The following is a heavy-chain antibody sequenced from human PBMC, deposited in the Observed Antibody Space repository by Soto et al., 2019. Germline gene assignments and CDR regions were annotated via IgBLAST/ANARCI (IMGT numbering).Heavy chain of an antibody. CDR1: GGSISSGGYY. D-gene: IGHD5-18*01. CDR2: IYYSGST. CDR3: AGKGRYSYGPIAYFDY. J-gene: IGHJ4*02. Sequence: PSETLSLTCTVSGGSISSGGYYWSWIRQHPGKGLEWIGYIYYSGSTYYNPSLKSRVTISADTSKNQFSLKLSSVTAADTAVYYCAGKGRYSYGPIAYFDYWGQGTLVTVSS. V-gene: IGHV4-31*03.